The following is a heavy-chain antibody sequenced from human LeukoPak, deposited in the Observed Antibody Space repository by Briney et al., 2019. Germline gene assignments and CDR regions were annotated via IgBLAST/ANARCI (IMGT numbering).Heavy chain of an antibody. CDR1: GGSFSGYY. CDR2: INHSGST. Sequence: SETLSLTCAVHGGSFSGYYWSWIRQPPGKGLEWIGEINHSGSTNYNPSLKSRVTISVDTSKNQFSLKLSSVTAADAAVYYCARGQNYDTWFDPWGQGTLVTVSS. J-gene: IGHJ5*02. D-gene: IGHD1-7*01. V-gene: IGHV4-34*01. CDR3: ARGQNYDTWFDP.